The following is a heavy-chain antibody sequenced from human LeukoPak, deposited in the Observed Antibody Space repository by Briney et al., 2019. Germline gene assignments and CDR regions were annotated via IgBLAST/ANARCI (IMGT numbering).Heavy chain of an antibody. CDR3: ARGVYYYDSSGINFDY. D-gene: IGHD3-22*01. CDR1: GFTFSSYA. Sequence: GRSLRLSCAASGFTFSSYAMHWVRQAPGKGLEWVAVISYDGSNKYYADSVKGRFTISRDNSKNTLYLQMNSLRAEDTAVYYCARGVYYYDSSGINFDYWGQGTLVTVSS. V-gene: IGHV3-30-3*01. CDR2: ISYDGSNK. J-gene: IGHJ4*02.